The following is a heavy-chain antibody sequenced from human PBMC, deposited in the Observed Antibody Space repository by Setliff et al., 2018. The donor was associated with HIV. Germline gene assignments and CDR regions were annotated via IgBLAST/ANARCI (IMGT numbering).Heavy chain of an antibody. D-gene: IGHD1-26*01. J-gene: IGHJ6*03. CDR3: VKGSSSGTFGYMDV. Sequence: PGGSLRLSCAASGFTFSNYWMDWVRQAPGKGLEWVATIKQDGSEIYYMDSVKGRFTISRDNARTSLFLEMRSLRDEDTAVYYCVKGSSSGTFGYMDVWGRGTTVTVSS. V-gene: IGHV3-7*03. CDR2: IKQDGSEI. CDR1: GFTFSNYW.